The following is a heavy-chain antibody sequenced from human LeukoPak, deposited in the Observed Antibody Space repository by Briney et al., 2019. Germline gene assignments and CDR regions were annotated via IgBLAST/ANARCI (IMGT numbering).Heavy chain of an antibody. J-gene: IGHJ6*02. Sequence: SVKVSCKASGGTFSSYAISWVRQAPGQGLEWMGGIIPIFGTANYAQKFQGRVTITADESTSTAYMELSSLRSEDTAVYYCARAPGNLENYHYGMDVWGQGTTVTVSS. CDR2: IIPIFGTA. V-gene: IGHV1-69*13. CDR3: ARAPGNLENYHYGMDV. D-gene: IGHD1-14*01. CDR1: GGTFSSYA.